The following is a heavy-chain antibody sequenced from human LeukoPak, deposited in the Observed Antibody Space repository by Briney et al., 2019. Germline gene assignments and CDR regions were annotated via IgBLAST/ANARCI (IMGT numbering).Heavy chain of an antibody. CDR2: INTNTGNP. J-gene: IGHJ5*02. D-gene: IGHD2-8*01. CDR1: GYTFTSYA. Sequence: ASVMVSCKASGYTFTSYAMNWVRQAPGQGLEWMGWINTNTGNPTYAQGFTGRFVFSLDTSVSTAYLQISSLKAEDTAVYYCARDRNRDCTNGVCYATNWFDPWGQGTLVTVSS. V-gene: IGHV7-4-1*02. CDR3: ARDRNRDCTNGVCYATNWFDP.